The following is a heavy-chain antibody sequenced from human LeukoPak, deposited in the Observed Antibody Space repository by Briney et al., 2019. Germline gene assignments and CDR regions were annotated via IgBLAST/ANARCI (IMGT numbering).Heavy chain of an antibody. CDR2: ISYDGSNK. Sequence: GGSLRLSCAASGFTFSSYAMHWVSQAPGKGLDWVAVISYDGSNKYYADSVKGRFTISRDNSKNTLYLQMNSLRAEDTAVYYCARDSLVDYYYYYMDVWGKGTTVTVSS. CDR1: GFTFSSYA. V-gene: IGHV3-30*04. J-gene: IGHJ6*03. D-gene: IGHD6-6*01. CDR3: ARDSLVDYYYYYMDV.